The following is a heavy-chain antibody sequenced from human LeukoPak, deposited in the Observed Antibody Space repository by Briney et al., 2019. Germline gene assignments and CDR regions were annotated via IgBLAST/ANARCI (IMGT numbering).Heavy chain of an antibody. V-gene: IGHV3-33*01. D-gene: IGHD3-10*01. CDR2: IWYDGSNK. CDR3: ARDSMVRGATAYFDY. CDR1: GFTFSSYG. J-gene: IGHJ4*02. Sequence: PGGSLRLSCAASGFTFSSYGMHWVRQAPGKGLEWVAVIWYDGSNKYYADSVKGRFTISRDNSKNTLYLQMNSLRAEDTAVYYCARDSMVRGATAYFDYWGQGTLVTVSS.